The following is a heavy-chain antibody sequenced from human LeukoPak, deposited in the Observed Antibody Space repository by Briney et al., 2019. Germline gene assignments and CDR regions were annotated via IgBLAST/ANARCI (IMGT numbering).Heavy chain of an antibody. D-gene: IGHD3-22*01. CDR3: TSRDRDY. CDR2: IRSNTYDGTT. J-gene: IGHJ4*02. V-gene: IGHV3-49*03. Sequence: SLRLSCAASGFTFSDYYMSWIRQAPGKGLEWVGLIRSNTYDGTTYYAASVEGRFTISRDDSKSIAYLQMNSLKTEDAAVYYCTSRDRDYWGQGTLVTVSS. CDR1: GFTFSDYY.